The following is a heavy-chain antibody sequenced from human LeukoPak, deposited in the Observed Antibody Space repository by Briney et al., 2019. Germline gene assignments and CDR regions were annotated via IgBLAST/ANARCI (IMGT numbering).Heavy chain of an antibody. Sequence: PSETLSLTCAVYGGSFSGYYWSWIRQPPGKGLEWIGEINHSGSTNFNPSLKSQVTISIDTSKNQFSLKLSSVTAADTAVYYCARGPYPNPRAWGQGTLVTVSS. V-gene: IGHV4-34*01. J-gene: IGHJ5*02. CDR3: ARGPYPNPRA. CDR2: INHSGST. CDR1: GGSFSGYY. D-gene: IGHD1-14*01.